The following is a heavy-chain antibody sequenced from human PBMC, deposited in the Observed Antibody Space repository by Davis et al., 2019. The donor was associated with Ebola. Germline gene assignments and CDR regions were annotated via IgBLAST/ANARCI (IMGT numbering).Heavy chain of an antibody. CDR3: ARGVMIAASGTGYAFDM. V-gene: IGHV3-66*01. CDR2: IYSGDNT. Sequence: GGSLRLSCAASVFTFSKFGMHWVRQAPGKGLEWVSVIYSGDNTYYADSVKGRFIVSRDNSKNTLYVQMHSLRVEDTAVYFCARGVMIAASGTGYAFDMWGQGTMVTVSS. J-gene: IGHJ3*02. CDR1: VFTFSKFG. D-gene: IGHD6-25*01.